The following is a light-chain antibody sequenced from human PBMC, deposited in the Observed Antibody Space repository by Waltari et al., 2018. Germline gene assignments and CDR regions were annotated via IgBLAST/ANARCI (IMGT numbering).Light chain of an antibody. CDR3: TSQSTNNVVL. V-gene: IGLV2-14*01. J-gene: IGLJ2*01. Sequence: QSALTQPASVSGSPGQSVTIFCTGTSNDVGGYNSVSWYQEHPGQAPRLIIYDVTCRPSGVSDRFSGSKSGNTASLTISGLQAEDEADYYCTSQSTNNVVLFGGGTKLTV. CDR1: SNDVGGYNS. CDR2: DVT.